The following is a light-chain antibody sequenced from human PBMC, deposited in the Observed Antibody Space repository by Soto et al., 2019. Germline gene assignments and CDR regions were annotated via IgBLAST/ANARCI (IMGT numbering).Light chain of an antibody. CDR3: QQSYNTPPT. V-gene: IGKV1-39*01. J-gene: IGKJ1*01. Sequence: DIQMTQCTSSLSASVGDRVTITCRARQSISRNLNWYQQKQGKAPKLLIYAASSLQSGVPSRFSGSGSGTDFTRTISSLQPEDFATYYCQQSYNTPPTFGQGPKVDI. CDR1: QSISRN. CDR2: AAS.